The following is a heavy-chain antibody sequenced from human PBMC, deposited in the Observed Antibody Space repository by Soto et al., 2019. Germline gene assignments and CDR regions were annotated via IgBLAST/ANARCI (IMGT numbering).Heavy chain of an antibody. CDR1: GESISSSSYY. V-gene: IGHV4-39*01. D-gene: IGHD2-21*02. CDR2: IYYSGRT. Sequence: SETLSLTCIVSGESISSSSYYWGWIRQPPGKGLEWSGSIYYSGRTYYNPSFKSRVTISIDTSKNQFSLKLSSVTATDTAVYYCARQRTTVVTQAYFDHWGQGALVTVSS. J-gene: IGHJ4*02. CDR3: ARQRTTVVTQAYFDH.